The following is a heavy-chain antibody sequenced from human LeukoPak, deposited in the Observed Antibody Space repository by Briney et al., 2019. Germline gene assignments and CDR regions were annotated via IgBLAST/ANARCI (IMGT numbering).Heavy chain of an antibody. D-gene: IGHD4-17*01. CDR3: ARDPNGDYIGAFDM. J-gene: IGHJ3*02. V-gene: IGHV3-23*01. CDR1: GFTFSAYA. CDR2: IRGGGGSA. Sequence: PGGSLRLSCTASGFTFSAYAMMWVRQAPGKGPEWVSAIRGGGGSAFYADPVNGRFTISRDNSKYTLFLQMNSLRAEDTAVYYCARDPNGDYIGAFDMWAQGQWSPSRQ.